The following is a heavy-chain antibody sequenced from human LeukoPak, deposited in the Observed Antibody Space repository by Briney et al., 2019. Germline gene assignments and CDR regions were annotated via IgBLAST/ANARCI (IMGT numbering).Heavy chain of an antibody. CDR2: IYYSGST. J-gene: IGHJ4*02. Sequence: SETLSLTCTVSGGSISSGGYYWSWIRQHPGKGLEWIGYIYYSGSTNYNPSLKSRVTISVDTSNNQFSLKLSSVTAADTAVYYCARARLRWSSYYFDYWGQGTLVTVSS. D-gene: IGHD4-23*01. CDR1: GGSISSGGYY. CDR3: ARARLRWSSYYFDY. V-gene: IGHV4-31*03.